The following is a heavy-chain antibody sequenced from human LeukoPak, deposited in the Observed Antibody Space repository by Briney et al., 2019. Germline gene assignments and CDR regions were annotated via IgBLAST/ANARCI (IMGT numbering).Heavy chain of an antibody. D-gene: IGHD3-10*01. J-gene: IGHJ4*02. CDR3: ARDPPYGSGTH. CDR1: GFTFSDYY. CDR2: ISSSGSTI. V-gene: IGHV3-11*01. Sequence: GGSPRLSCAASGFTFSDYYMSWIRQAPGKGLEWVSYISSSGSTIYYADSVKGRFAISRDNAKNSLYLQMNSLRAEDTAVYYCARDPPYGSGTHWGQGTLVTVSS.